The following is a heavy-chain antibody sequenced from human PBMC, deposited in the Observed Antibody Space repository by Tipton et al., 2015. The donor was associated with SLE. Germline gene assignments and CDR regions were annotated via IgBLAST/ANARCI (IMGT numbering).Heavy chain of an antibody. V-gene: IGHV3-30-3*01. D-gene: IGHD1-26*01. J-gene: IGHJ4*02. CDR1: GFTFSSYA. CDR3: ARDGQGWELPWYFDY. Sequence: SVRLSCAASGFTFSSYAMHWVRQAPGKGLEWVAVISYDGSNKYYADSVKGRFTTSRDNSKNTLYLQMNSLRAEDTAVYYCARDGQGWELPWYFDYWGQGTLVTVSS. CDR2: ISYDGSNK.